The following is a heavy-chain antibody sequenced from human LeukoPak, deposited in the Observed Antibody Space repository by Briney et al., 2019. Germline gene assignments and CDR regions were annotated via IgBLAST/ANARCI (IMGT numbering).Heavy chain of an antibody. CDR1: GGSISSYY. CDR3: AREIRYFDWLLNWFDP. V-gene: IGHV4-4*07. CDR2: IYTSGST. D-gene: IGHD3-9*01. J-gene: IGHJ5*02. Sequence: SETLCLTCTVSGGSISSYYWSWIRQPAGKGLEWIGRIYTSGSTNYNPSLKSRVTMSVDTSKNQFSLKLSSVTAADTAVYYCAREIRYFDWLLNWFDPWGQGTLVTVSS.